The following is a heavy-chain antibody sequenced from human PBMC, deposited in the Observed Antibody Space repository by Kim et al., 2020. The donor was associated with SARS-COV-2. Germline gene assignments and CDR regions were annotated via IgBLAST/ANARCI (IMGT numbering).Heavy chain of an antibody. CDR3: ARHTSLSVTLQYSSSWGFQH. CDR2: IYYSGST. V-gene: IGHV4-39*01. CDR1: GGSISSSSYY. D-gene: IGHD6-13*01. Sequence: SETLSLTCTVSGGSISSSSYYWGWIRQPPGKGLEWIGSIYYSGSTYYNPSLKSRVTISVDTSKNQFSLKLSSVTAADTAVYYCARHTSLSVTLQYSSSWGFQHWGQGTLVTVSS. J-gene: IGHJ1*01.